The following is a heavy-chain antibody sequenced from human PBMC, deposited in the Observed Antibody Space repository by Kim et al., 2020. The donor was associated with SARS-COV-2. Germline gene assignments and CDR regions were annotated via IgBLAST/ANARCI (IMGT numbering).Heavy chain of an antibody. CDR1: GFTFSDYY. D-gene: IGHD6-13*01. Sequence: GGSLRLSCAASGFTFSDYYMSWIRQAPGKGLEWVSYISSSSSYTNYADSVKGRFTISRDNAKNSLYLQMNSLRAEDTAVYYCARMPTSSSWYLVWYFDLWGRGTLVTVSS. V-gene: IGHV3-11*06. CDR2: ISSSSSYT. J-gene: IGHJ2*01. CDR3: ARMPTSSSWYLVWYFDL.